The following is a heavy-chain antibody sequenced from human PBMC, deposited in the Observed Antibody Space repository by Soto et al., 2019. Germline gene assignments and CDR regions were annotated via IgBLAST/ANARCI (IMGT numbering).Heavy chain of an antibody. D-gene: IGHD4-17*01. CDR1: GGSISSGDYY. V-gene: IGHV4-30-4*01. J-gene: IGHJ4*02. CDR2: ISYSGST. CDR3: ARNDYGDQNPPLPDY. Sequence: QVQLQESGPGLVKPSQTLSLTCTVSGGSISSGDYYWSWIRQPPGKGLEWIGYISYSGSTYYNPSPKSRVTISVDTSKNQCSRKLSSVTAADTAVYYCARNDYGDQNPPLPDYWGQGTLVTVSS.